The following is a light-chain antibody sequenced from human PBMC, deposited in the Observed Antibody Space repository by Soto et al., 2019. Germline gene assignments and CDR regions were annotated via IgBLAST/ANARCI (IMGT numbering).Light chain of an antibody. CDR3: CSYAGGTSVV. J-gene: IGLJ2*01. CDR2: EDI. V-gene: IGLV2-23*01. CDR1: SSDVGRYNL. Sequence: QPVLTQPASVSGSPGQSITISCTGTSSDVGRYNLVSWYQQHPGKAPKLMIYEDIERPSGVSNRFSGSKSGNTASLTISGLQTEDEAEYYCCSYAGGTSVVFGGGTKLTVL.